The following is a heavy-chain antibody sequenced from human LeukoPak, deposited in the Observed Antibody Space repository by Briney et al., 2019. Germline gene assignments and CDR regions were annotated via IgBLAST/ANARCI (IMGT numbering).Heavy chain of an antibody. D-gene: IGHD6-19*01. CDR3: ARGRYSSGWPHYYYYYMDV. V-gene: IGHV6-1*01. CDR2: TYYRSKWYN. Sequence: SQTLSLTCAISGDSVSSNSAAWNWIRQSPSRGLEWLGRTYYRSKWYNDYAVSVKSRITINPDTSKNQFSLQLNSVTPEDTAVYYCARGRYSSGWPHYYYYYMDVWGKGTTVTVSS. J-gene: IGHJ6*03. CDR1: GDSVSSNSAA.